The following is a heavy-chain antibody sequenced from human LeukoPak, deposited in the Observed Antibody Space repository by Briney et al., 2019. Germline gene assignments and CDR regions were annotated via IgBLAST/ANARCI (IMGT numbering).Heavy chain of an antibody. Sequence: SETLSLTCTVSGGSISSYYWSWIRQPPGKGLEWIEYIYYSGSTNYNSSLKSRVTISVDTSKNQFSLKLSSVTAADTAVYYCARVARGYYYYYMDVWGKGTAVTVSS. CDR1: GGSISSYY. J-gene: IGHJ6*03. V-gene: IGHV4-59*01. CDR3: ARVARGYYYYYMDV. CDR2: IYYSGST.